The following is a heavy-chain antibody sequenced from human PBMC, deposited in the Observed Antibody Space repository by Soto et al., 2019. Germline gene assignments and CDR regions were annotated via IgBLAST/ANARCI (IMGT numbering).Heavy chain of an antibody. CDR1: GFTFSSYS. Sequence: GGSPRLSCAASGFTFSSYSMNWVRQAPGKGLEWVSSISSSSSYIYYADSVKGRFTISRDNAKNSLYLQMNSLRAEDTAVYYCARGQLRREWLPNYFDYWGQGTLVTVSS. D-gene: IGHD3-3*01. V-gene: IGHV3-21*01. J-gene: IGHJ4*02. CDR3: ARGQLRREWLPNYFDY. CDR2: ISSSSSYI.